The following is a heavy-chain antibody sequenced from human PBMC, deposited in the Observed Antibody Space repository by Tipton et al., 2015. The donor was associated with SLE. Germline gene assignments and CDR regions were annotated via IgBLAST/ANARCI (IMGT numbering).Heavy chain of an antibody. CDR2: IYPGDSDT. Sequence: QLVQSGAEVKKPGESLKISCKGSGYSFTSYWIGWVRQMPGKGLEWMGIIYPGDSDTSYSPSFQGQVTISADKSISTAYLQWSSLKASATAMYYCARAPPGQTTVTGGAFDIWGPGTMVPVSS. CDR3: ARAPPGQTTVTGGAFDI. D-gene: IGHD4-17*01. V-gene: IGHV5-51*03. CDR1: GYSFTSYW. J-gene: IGHJ3*02.